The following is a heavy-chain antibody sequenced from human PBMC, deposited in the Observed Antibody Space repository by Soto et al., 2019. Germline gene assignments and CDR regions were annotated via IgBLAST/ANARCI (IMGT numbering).Heavy chain of an antibody. CDR2: IIPIFGTA. J-gene: IGHJ4*02. V-gene: IGHV1-69*12. CDR1: GGTFTSYA. CDR3: AGSGEQLARYFDY. D-gene: IGHD6-13*01. Sequence: QVQLVQSGAEVKKPGSSVKVSCKASGGTFTSYAIRWVRQAPGQGLEWMGVIIPIFGTANYAQKFQGRVTSTAAESTSTAYMELSSLRSEDTAVYYCAGSGEQLARYFDYWGQGTLVTVSS.